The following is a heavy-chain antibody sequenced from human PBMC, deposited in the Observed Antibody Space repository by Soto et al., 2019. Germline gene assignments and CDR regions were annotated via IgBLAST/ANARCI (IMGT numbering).Heavy chain of an antibody. CDR3: ARSWSYFDY. V-gene: IGHV4-61*01. Sequence: KTSETLSLTCTVSGGSVSSGSYYWSWIRQPPGKGLEWIGYIYYSGSTNYNPSLKSRVTISVDTSKNQFSLKLSSVTAADTAVYYCARSWSYFDYWGQGTLVTVSS. CDR2: IYYSGST. CDR1: GGSVSSGSYY. D-gene: IGHD6-13*01. J-gene: IGHJ4*02.